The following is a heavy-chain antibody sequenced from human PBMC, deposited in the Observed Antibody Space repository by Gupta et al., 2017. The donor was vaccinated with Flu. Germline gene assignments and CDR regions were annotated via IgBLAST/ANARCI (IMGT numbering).Heavy chain of an antibody. V-gene: IGHV3-48*03. J-gene: IGHJ4*02. CDR1: GLSFSTYE. CDR3: AAGGSCDF. Sequence: ELQLVDSGGGLVQPGGSLRLSCTVSGLSFSTYEMNWVRQAPGKGLEWITYISPGSNTINYADSVRGRFTVSRDNARNSVYLQMNSLRVEDTAVYYCAAGGSCDFWGRGAPVTVSS. D-gene: IGHD2-15*01. CDR2: ISPGSNTI.